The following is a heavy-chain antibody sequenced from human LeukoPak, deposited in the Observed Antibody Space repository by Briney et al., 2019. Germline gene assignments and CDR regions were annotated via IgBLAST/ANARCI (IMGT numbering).Heavy chain of an antibody. CDR2: IYYSGST. CDR1: GGSISSYY. Sequence: SETLSLTCTVSGGSISSYYWSWIRQPPGKGLEWIGYIYYSGSTNYNPSLKSRVTISVDTSKNQFSLKLSSVTAADTAVYYCARHGSSSSAFYYYMDVWGKGTTVTVSS. J-gene: IGHJ6*03. CDR3: ARHGSSSSAFYYYMDV. D-gene: IGHD6-6*01. V-gene: IGHV4-59*08.